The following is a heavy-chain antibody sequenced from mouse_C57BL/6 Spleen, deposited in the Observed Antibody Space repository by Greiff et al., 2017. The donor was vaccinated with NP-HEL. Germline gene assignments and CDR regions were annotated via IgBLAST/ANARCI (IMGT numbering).Heavy chain of an antibody. Sequence: VQLQQPGAELVKPGASVKMSCKASGYTFTSYWITWVKQRPGQGLEWIGDIYPGSGSTNYNEKFKSKATLTVDTSSSTAYMQLSSLTSEDSAVYYGARELDSSGYGFAYWGQGTLVTVSA. J-gene: IGHJ3*01. CDR2: IYPGSGST. CDR3: ARELDSSGYGFAY. CDR1: GYTFTSYW. D-gene: IGHD3-2*02. V-gene: IGHV1-55*01.